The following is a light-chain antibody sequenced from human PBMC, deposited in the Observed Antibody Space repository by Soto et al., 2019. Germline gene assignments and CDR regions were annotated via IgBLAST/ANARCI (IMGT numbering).Light chain of an antibody. Sequence: DIQMTQFPSTLSAYVGDRVTITCRASQSISHFLAWYQQKPGKVPKLLIYDASNLGSGIPSRFSGSGSGTDFTLTISGLQPDDFTTYYCQQYTSYSRAFGQGTKVDIK. CDR3: QQYTSYSRA. V-gene: IGKV1-5*01. CDR1: QSISHF. J-gene: IGKJ1*01. CDR2: DAS.